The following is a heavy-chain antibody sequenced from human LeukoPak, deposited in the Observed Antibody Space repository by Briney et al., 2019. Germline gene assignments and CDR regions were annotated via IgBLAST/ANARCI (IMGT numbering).Heavy chain of an antibody. CDR2: ISGSGGST. D-gene: IGHD4-17*01. CDR1: GFTFSSYA. Sequence: GGSLRLSCAASGFTFSSYAMSWVRQAPGKGLEWVSAISGSGGSTYYADSVKGRFTISRDNSKNMLYVQMNSLRVEDTAVYYCARARTTVTTPLSWGQGTLVIVSS. V-gene: IGHV3-23*01. CDR3: ARARTTVTTPLS. J-gene: IGHJ5*02.